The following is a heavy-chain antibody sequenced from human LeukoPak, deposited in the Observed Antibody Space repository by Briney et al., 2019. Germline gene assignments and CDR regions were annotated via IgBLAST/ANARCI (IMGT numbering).Heavy chain of an antibody. CDR2: IIPIFGTA. J-gene: IGHJ4*02. Sequence: SVKVSCKASGGTFISYAISWVRQAPGQGLEWMGRIIPIFGTANYAQKFQGRVTITTDESTSTAYMELSSLRSEDTGVYYCARGLPSSGLVYWGQGTLVTVSS. D-gene: IGHD6-19*01. CDR1: GGTFISYA. V-gene: IGHV1-69*05. CDR3: ARGLPSSGLVY.